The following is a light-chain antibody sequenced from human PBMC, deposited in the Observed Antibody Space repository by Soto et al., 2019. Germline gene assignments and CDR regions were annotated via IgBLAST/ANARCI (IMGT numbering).Light chain of an antibody. V-gene: IGKV1-5*03. CDR2: KAS. CDR3: QHYSRDSHS. CDR1: QNINTW. J-gene: IGKJ2*01. Sequence: DIQMTQSPSTLSASVGDRVTITCRASQNINTWLAWFQQKPGKAPKLLIFKASALDSGVPSRFRGSGYGTEFTLTINSLQPDDFATYYCQHYSRDSHSFGQGTKLEI.